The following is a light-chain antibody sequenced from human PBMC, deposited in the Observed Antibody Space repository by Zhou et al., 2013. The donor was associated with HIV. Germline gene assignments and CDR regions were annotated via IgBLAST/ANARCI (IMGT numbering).Light chain of an antibody. CDR3: QQYNEWPPYT. V-gene: IGKV3-15*01. CDR1: QSASNN. J-gene: IGKJ2*01. CDR2: GAS. Sequence: EIVMTQSPAILSVSPGERATLSCRASQSASNNLAWFQQKPGLPPRLLIYGASTRATGIPARFSGSGSGTEFTLTISSMQSEDFAVYYCQQYNEWPPYTFGLGDQTGDQT.